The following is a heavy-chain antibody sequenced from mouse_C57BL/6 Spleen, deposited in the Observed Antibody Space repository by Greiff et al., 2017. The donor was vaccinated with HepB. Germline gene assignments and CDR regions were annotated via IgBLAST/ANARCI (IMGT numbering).Heavy chain of an antibody. V-gene: IGHV1-55*01. Sequence: QVHVKQPGAELVKPGASVKMSCKASGYTFTSYWITWVKQRPGQGLEWIGDIYPGSGSTNYNEKFKSKATLTVDTSSSTAYMQLSSLTSEDSAVYYCARKGYWGNPLLYAMDYWGQGTSVTVSS. D-gene: IGHD2-1*01. J-gene: IGHJ4*01. CDR2: IYPGSGST. CDR1: GYTFTSYW. CDR3: ARKGYWGNPLLYAMDY.